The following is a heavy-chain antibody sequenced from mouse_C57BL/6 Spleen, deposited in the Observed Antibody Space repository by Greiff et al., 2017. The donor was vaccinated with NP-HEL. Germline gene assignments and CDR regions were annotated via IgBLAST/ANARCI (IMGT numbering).Heavy chain of an antibody. J-gene: IGHJ2*01. Sequence: EVKLVESGGDLVKPGGSLKLSCAASGFTFSSYGMSWVRQTPDKRLEWVATISSGGSYTYYPDSVKGRFTISRDNAKNTLYLQMSSLKSEDTAMYYCARTTVVGDYFDYWGQGTTLTVSS. CDR3: ARTTVVGDYFDY. CDR2: ISSGGSYT. V-gene: IGHV5-6*01. CDR1: GFTFSSYG. D-gene: IGHD1-1*01.